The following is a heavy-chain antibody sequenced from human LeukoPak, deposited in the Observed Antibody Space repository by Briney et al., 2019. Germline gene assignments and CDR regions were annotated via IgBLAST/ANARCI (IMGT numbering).Heavy chain of an antibody. J-gene: IGHJ4*02. CDR2: ISAYNGNT. Sequence: ASVKVSCNASGYTFTSYGISWVRQAPGQGLEWMGWISAYNGNTNYAQKLQGRVTMTTDTSTSTAYMELRSLRSDDTAVYYCARDEDVAAAGTNDYWGQGTLVTVSS. CDR3: ARDEDVAAAGTNDY. D-gene: IGHD6-13*01. V-gene: IGHV1-18*01. CDR1: GYTFTSYG.